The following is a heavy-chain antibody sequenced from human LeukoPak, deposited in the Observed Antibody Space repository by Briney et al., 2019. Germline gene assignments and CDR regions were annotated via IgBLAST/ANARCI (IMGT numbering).Heavy chain of an antibody. D-gene: IGHD2-21*02. CDR2: MNPNSCNT. V-gene: IGHV1-8*01. CDR3: ARVGKGDKEFDY. CDR1: GYTFTSYD. Sequence: ASVKVSCKASGYTFTSYDINWVRQATGQGLEWMGGMNPNSCNTGYAHKFQGRVTMTRNTSISTAYMELSRLRSEDTAVYYCARVGKGDKEFDYWGQGPLVTVSS. J-gene: IGHJ4*02.